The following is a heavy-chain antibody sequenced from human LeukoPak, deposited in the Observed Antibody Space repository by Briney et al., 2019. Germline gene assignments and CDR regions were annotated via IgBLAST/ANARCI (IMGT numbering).Heavy chain of an antibody. CDR2: INWNGGST. CDR1: GFSVRTNY. D-gene: IGHD1-26*01. Sequence: GGSLRLSCAASGFSVRTNYMSWVRQAPGKGLEWVSGINWNGGSTGYADSVKGRFTISRDNAKNSLYPQMNSLRAEDTALYYCARDGVGATTSGPYYFDYWGQGTLVTVSS. J-gene: IGHJ4*02. CDR3: ARDGVGATTSGPYYFDY. V-gene: IGHV3-20*04.